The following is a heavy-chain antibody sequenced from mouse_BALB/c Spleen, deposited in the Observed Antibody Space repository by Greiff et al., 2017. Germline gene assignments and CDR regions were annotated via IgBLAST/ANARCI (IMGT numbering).Heavy chain of an antibody. D-gene: IGHD2-14*01. CDR3: ARDQRYARFAY. CDR1: GFSLTSYG. V-gene: IGHV2-9*02. J-gene: IGHJ3*01. CDR2: IWAGGST. Sequence: VQLQQSGPGLVAPSQSLSITCTVSGFSLTSYGVHWVRQPPGKGLEWLGVIWAGGSTNYNSALMSRLSISKDNSKSQVFLKMNSLQTDDTAMYYCARDQRYARFAYWGQGTLVTVSA.